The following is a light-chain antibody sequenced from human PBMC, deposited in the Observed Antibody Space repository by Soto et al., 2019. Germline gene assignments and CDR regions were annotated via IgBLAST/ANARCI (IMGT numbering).Light chain of an antibody. V-gene: IGKV3-11*01. J-gene: IGKJ1*01. CDR1: ESIRTY. CDR2: DAS. Sequence: EIVLTQSPATLSLSPGERATLSCRASESIRTYLAWYQQKPGQAPRLLIYDASTRATGIPARFSGSGSGTDFTLTIGSLEPEDFAIYYCQQRSNRPITFGQGTKVDIK. CDR3: QQRSNRPIT.